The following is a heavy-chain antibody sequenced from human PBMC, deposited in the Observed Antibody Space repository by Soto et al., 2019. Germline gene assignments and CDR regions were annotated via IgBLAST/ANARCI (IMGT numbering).Heavy chain of an antibody. J-gene: IGHJ4*02. Sequence: GGSLRLSCAASGFTFSSYGMYWVRQAPGKGLEWVAVISYDGSNKYYADSVKGRFTISRDNSKNTLYLQMNSLRAEDTAVYYCAKDFYYGSGSYLDYWGQGTLVTVSS. D-gene: IGHD3-10*01. CDR3: AKDFYYGSGSYLDY. CDR1: GFTFSSYG. CDR2: ISYDGSNK. V-gene: IGHV3-30*18.